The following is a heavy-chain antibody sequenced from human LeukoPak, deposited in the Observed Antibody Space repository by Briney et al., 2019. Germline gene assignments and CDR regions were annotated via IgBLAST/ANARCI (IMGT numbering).Heavy chain of an antibody. Sequence: GASVKVSCKASGGTSSSYAISWVRQAPGQGLEWMGGIIPIFGTANYAQKFQGRVTITADESTSTAYMELSSLRSEDTAVYYCARWGLGYSYGQALFDYWGQGTLVTVSS. V-gene: IGHV1-69*13. D-gene: IGHD5-18*01. CDR2: IIPIFGTA. J-gene: IGHJ4*02. CDR1: GGTSSSYA. CDR3: ARWGLGYSYGQALFDY.